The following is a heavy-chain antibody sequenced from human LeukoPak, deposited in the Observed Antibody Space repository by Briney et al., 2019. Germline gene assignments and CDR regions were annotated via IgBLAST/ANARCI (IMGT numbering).Heavy chain of an antibody. CDR2: IYHSGST. D-gene: IGHD3-10*01. CDR3: ASGYYGSGSRPALLYYYYGMDV. Sequence: PSETLSLTCAVSGGSISSSNWWSWVRQPPGKGLEWIGEIYHSGSTNYNPSLKSRVTISVDTSKNQFSLKLSSVTAADTAVYYCASGYYGSGSRPALLYYYYGMDVWGQGTTVTVSS. CDR1: GGSISSSNW. J-gene: IGHJ6*02. V-gene: IGHV4-4*02.